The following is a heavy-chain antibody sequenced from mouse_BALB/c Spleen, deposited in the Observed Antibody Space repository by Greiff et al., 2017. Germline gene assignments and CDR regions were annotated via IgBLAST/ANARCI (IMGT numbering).Heavy chain of an antibody. Sequence: VQLKQSGTVLARPGASVKMSCKASGYTFTSYWMHWVKQRPGQGLEWIGAIYPGNSDTSYNQKFKGKAKLTAVTSTSTAYMELSSLTNEDSAVYYCTRPGIDYDSWFAYWGQGTLVTVSA. CDR3: TRPGIDYDSWFAY. CDR2: IYPGNSDT. V-gene: IGHV1-5*01. CDR1: GYTFTSYW. D-gene: IGHD2-4*01. J-gene: IGHJ3*01.